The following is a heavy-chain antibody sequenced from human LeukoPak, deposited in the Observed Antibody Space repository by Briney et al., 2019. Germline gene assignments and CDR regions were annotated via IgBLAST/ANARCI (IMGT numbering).Heavy chain of an antibody. D-gene: IGHD5-12*01. J-gene: IGHJ5*02. CDR3: VRSGYDYDWFDP. Sequence: SVKVSCKAPGGTFSDYSISWVRQAPGQGLEWMGRILPLVGRLHYAQKFQGRFTLTADKSTTTVYMELSSLRSEDAAVYYCVRSGYDYDWFDPWGQGTLVTVSS. CDR1: GGTFSDYS. CDR2: ILPLVGRL. V-gene: IGHV1-69*02.